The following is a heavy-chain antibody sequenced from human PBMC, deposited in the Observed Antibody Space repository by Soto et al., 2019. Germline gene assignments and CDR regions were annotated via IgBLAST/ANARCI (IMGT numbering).Heavy chain of an antibody. CDR1: GGSISGHY. CDR3: ARLYSRSPVSSDYYMDA. Sequence: QVHLQESGPGLVKPSETLSLTCTVSGGSISGHYWSWIRQPPGKGLEWIGYIYYSGTTHYNPSLKSRVTIPVATCKNRVSLRLTSVTAADTAVVYCARLYSRSPVSSDYYMDAWGKGTTVIVSS. J-gene: IGHJ6*03. D-gene: IGHD6-6*01. CDR2: IYYSGTT. V-gene: IGHV4-59*08.